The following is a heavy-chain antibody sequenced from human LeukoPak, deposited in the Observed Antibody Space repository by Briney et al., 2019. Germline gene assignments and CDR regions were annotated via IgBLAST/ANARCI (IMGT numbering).Heavy chain of an antibody. J-gene: IGHJ4*02. Sequence: ASVQVSCKASGYTFPSYYMHWVRQAPGQGLEWMGIINPSGGSTSYAQKFQGRVTMTRDTSTSTVYMELSSLRSEDTAVYYCATSYDILTGPENYWGQGTLVTVSS. CDR3: ATSYDILTGPENY. V-gene: IGHV1-46*01. D-gene: IGHD3-9*01. CDR1: GYTFPSYY. CDR2: INPSGGST.